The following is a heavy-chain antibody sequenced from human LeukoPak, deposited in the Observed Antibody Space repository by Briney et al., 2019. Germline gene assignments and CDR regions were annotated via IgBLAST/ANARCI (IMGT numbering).Heavy chain of an antibody. J-gene: IGHJ3*02. Sequence: GASLKLSCKAPGFTFTGYYMYWVRQDPGQGLEWMGRINPNRGGTNYARKFQGRVTMTRDTAISTAYMELSRLRSDDTAVYYCARIGEVGYYDSSGRGDAFDIWGQGTMVTVSS. V-gene: IGHV1-2*06. D-gene: IGHD3-22*01. CDR2: INPNRGGT. CDR3: ARIGEVGYYDSSGRGDAFDI. CDR1: GFTFTGYY.